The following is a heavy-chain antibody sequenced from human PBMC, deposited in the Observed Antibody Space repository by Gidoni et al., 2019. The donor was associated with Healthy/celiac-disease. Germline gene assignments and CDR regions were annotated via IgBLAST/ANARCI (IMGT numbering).Heavy chain of an antibody. CDR1: GFTFSSYA. CDR3: AKDQVAARTTPLSYGMDV. J-gene: IGHJ6*02. Sequence: EVQLLESGGGLVQPGGSLRLSCAASGFTFSSYAMSWVRQAPGKGLEWVSAISGSGGSTYYADSVKGRFTISRDNSKNTLYLQMNSLRAEDTAVYYCAKDQVAARTTPLSYGMDVWGQGTTVTVSS. V-gene: IGHV3-23*01. CDR2: ISGSGGST. D-gene: IGHD6-6*01.